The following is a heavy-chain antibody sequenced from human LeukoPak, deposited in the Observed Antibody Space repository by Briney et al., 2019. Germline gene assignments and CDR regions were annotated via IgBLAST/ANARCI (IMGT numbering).Heavy chain of an antibody. J-gene: IGHJ5*01. CDR3: ARGGYGSGSTFDF. CDR1: GGSISSYY. Sequence: SETLSLRCTVSGGSISSYYWSWIRHPPGKGLEWIGYIYSSGSTIYSPSLESRLTMSVDTSKNQFSLKLSSVTAADTAVYYCARGGYGSGSTFDFWGQGTLVTVSS. V-gene: IGHV4-59*01. CDR2: IYSSGST. D-gene: IGHD3-10*01.